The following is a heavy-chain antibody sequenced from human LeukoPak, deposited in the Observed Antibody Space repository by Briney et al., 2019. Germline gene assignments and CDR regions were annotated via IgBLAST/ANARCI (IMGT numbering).Heavy chain of an antibody. D-gene: IGHD3-10*01. V-gene: IGHV4-59*01. CDR3: ARVVGGIISREAGAFDI. CDR1: GGSISSYY. J-gene: IGHJ3*02. CDR2: IYYSGST. Sequence: SETLSLTCTVSGGSISSYYWSWIRQPPGKGLEWIGYIYYSGSTNYNPSLKSRVTISVDTSKNQFSLKLSSVTAADTAVYYCARVVGGIISREAGAFDIWGQGTMVTVSS.